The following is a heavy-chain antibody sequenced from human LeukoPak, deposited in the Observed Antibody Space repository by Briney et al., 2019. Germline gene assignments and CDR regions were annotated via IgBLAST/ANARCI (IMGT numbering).Heavy chain of an antibody. CDR1: GGSFSGYY. V-gene: IGHV4-34*01. J-gene: IGHJ5*02. D-gene: IGHD6-13*01. Sequence: SETLSLTCAVYGGSFSGYYWTWIRQSPGKGLEWIGEINHSGSTNYNPSLKSRVTISVDTSKNQFSLKLSSVTAADTAVYYCARDSSSWYGNWFDPWGQGTLVTVSS. CDR3: ARDSSSWYGNWFDP. CDR2: INHSGST.